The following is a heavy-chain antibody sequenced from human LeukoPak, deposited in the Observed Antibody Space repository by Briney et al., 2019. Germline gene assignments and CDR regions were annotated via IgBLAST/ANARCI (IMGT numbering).Heavy chain of an antibody. CDR3: AKDGGYYDSSGYYGY. V-gene: IGHV3-30*18. Sequence: PGRSLRLSCAASGFTFSSYGMHWVRQAPGKGLEGVAVISYDGSNKYYADSVKGRFTISRDNSKNTLYLQMNSLRAEDTAVYYCAKDGGYYDSSGYYGYWGQGTLVTVSS. J-gene: IGHJ4*02. D-gene: IGHD3-22*01. CDR1: GFTFSSYG. CDR2: ISYDGSNK.